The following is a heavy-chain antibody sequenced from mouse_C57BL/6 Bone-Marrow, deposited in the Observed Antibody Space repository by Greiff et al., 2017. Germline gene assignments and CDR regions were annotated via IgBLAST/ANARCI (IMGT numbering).Heavy chain of an antibody. CDR1: GFNIKDDY. V-gene: IGHV14-4*01. CDR2: IDPENGDT. CDR3: TTEGGYGNHGDAMDY. Sequence: VQLQQSGAELVRPGASVKLSCTASGFNIKDDYMHWVKQRPEQGLEWIGWIDPENGDTEYASKFQGKATITADTSSNTAYLQLSSLTSEDTAGYYCTTEGGYGNHGDAMDYWGQGTSVTVSS. D-gene: IGHD2-1*01. J-gene: IGHJ4*01.